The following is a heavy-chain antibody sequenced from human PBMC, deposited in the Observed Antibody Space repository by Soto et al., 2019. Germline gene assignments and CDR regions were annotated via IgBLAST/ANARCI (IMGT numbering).Heavy chain of an antibody. V-gene: IGHV3-23*01. Sequence: LRLSCAASGFNFSNYAMSWVRQAPGKGLEWVSGFSGSDGSTYYADSVKGRFTISRDESKNTLYLQMNGLRAEDTAVYYCAKHRGTGLFYFENWGQGTLVTVSS. CDR1: GFNFSNYA. CDR2: FSGSDGST. D-gene: IGHD2-8*02. CDR3: AKHRGTGLFYFEN. J-gene: IGHJ4*02.